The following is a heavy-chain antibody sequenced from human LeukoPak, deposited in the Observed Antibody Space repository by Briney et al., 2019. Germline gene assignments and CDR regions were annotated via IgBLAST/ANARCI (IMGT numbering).Heavy chain of an antibody. CDR1: GFTFSSYG. D-gene: IGHD2-21*02. Sequence: QPGGSLRLSCAASGFTFSSYGMHWVRQAPGKGLEWVAFIRYDGSNKYYADSVKGRFTISRDNSKNTLYLQMNSLRAEDTAVYYCARDRGDTGHAFDIWGQGTMVTVSS. CDR2: IRYDGSNK. CDR3: ARDRGDTGHAFDI. J-gene: IGHJ3*02. V-gene: IGHV3-30*02.